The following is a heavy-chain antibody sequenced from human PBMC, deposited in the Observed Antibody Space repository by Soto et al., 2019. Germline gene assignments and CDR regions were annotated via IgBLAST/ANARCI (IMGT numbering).Heavy chain of an antibody. J-gene: IGHJ4*02. Sequence: EVQLLESGGGLVQPGGSLRLSVAGSGFTFTNYAMSWVRQAPAKGLEWVSVIGGSGGNTHYADSVKGRFTISRDNSKNTLYLQMNSLRADDTAVYYCANLYGSNPVRFDYWGQGTLVTVSS. CDR3: ANLYGSNPVRFDY. CDR2: IGGSGGNT. D-gene: IGHD4-17*01. V-gene: IGHV3-23*01. CDR1: GFTFTNYA.